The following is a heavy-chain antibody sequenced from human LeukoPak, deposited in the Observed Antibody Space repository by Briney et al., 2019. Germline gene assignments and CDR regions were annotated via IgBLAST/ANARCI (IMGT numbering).Heavy chain of an antibody. J-gene: IGHJ3*02. CDR1: GGSISSGGYS. Sequence: SETLSLTCAVSGGSISSGGYSWSWIRQPPGKGLEWIGYIYHSGSTYYNPSLKSRVTISVDRSKNQFSLKLSSVTAADTAVYYCARKEGKYYDFWSGYYSVAFDIWGQGTMVTVSS. CDR3: ARKEGKYYDFWSGYYSVAFDI. D-gene: IGHD3-3*01. V-gene: IGHV4-30-2*01. CDR2: IYHSGST.